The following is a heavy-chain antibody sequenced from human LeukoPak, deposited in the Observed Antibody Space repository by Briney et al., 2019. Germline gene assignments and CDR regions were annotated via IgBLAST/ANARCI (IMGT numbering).Heavy chain of an antibody. V-gene: IGHV3-23*01. J-gene: IGHJ4*02. CDR1: GFTFSNYA. CDR2: ISASGGST. D-gene: IGHD6-13*01. Sequence: GGSLRLSCAASGFTFSNYAMSWVRQAPGKGLEWVSAISASGGSTYYADSVKGRFTISRDNSKNTLYLQMNSLRAEDTAVYYCAKDRIAAAFSYYFDYWGQGTLVTVSS. CDR3: AKDRIAAAFSYYFDY.